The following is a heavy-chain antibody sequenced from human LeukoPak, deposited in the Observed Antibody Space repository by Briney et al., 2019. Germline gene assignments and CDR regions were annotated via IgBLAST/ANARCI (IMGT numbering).Heavy chain of an antibody. D-gene: IGHD2-2*01. CDR2: ISSNSKYI. CDR1: GFTFNVYS. J-gene: IGHJ4*02. Sequence: GGSLRLSCAASGFTFNVYSMNWVRQAPGKGLEWVSSISSNSKYIYYADSMRGRFTVSRDNAKNSLFLQLNSLRAEDTAVYYCARDSSYFDYWGQGTLVTVSS. V-gene: IGHV3-21*01. CDR3: ARDSSYFDY.